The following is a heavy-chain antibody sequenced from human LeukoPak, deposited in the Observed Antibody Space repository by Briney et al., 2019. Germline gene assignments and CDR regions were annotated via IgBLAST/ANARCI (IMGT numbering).Heavy chain of an antibody. V-gene: IGHV3-30*03. J-gene: IGHJ5*02. D-gene: IGHD2-8*01. CDR3: ARDNGEWRLNWFDH. CDR1: GFTFSSYG. Sequence: HAGGSLRLSCAASGFTFSSYGMHWVRQAPGKGLEWVAVISYDGNNKYYADSVKGRFTISRDNSKNTLYLQMNSLRADDTAVYYCARDNGEWRLNWFDHWGQGTLVTVSS. CDR2: ISYDGNNK.